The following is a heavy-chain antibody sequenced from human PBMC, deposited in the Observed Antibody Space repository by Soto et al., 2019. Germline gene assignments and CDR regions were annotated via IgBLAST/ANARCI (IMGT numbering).Heavy chain of an antibody. V-gene: IGHV5-51*01. CDR1: GYRCSSDW. Sequence: EVQLVQSAPEVRQPGGALKSCCETSGYRCSSDWIGWVRQVPGRGLEWMGLIYPGDSNRRYSPSFAGQVTISVETSIGTAYLQSRNLKASDTPVYYWESVSAALLWLGATGGLDSSGQGALVTVSS. CDR3: ESVSAALLWLGATGGLDS. CDR2: IYPGDSNR. J-gene: IGHJ4*02. D-gene: IGHD3-10*01.